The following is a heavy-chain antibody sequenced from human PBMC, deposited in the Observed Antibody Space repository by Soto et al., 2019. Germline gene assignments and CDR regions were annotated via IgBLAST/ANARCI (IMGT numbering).Heavy chain of an antibody. J-gene: IGHJ5*02. Sequence: QVQLVQSGAEVKKPGASVKVSCKASGYTFTSYDINWVRQATGQGLEWMGWMNPNSGNTGYAQKFQGRDPMTRITSRSTAYRELSSLRSGATALYYCAGGKPGWLRDTWFDPWGQGTLVTVSS. D-gene: IGHD5-12*01. V-gene: IGHV1-8*01. CDR3: AGGKPGWLRDTWFDP. CDR1: GYTFTSYD. CDR2: MNPNSGNT.